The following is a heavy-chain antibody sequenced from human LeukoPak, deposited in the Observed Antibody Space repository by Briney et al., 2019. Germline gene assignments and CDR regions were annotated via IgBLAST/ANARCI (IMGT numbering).Heavy chain of an antibody. CDR3: ARGVDYYDSSGYQRVLDY. D-gene: IGHD3-22*01. Sequence: SETLSLTCTVSSGSISSGGYYWSWIRQHPGKGLEWIGYIYYSGSTYYNPSLKSRVTISVDTSKNQFSLKLSSVTAADTAVYYCARGVDYYDSSGYQRVLDYWGQGTLVTVSS. J-gene: IGHJ4*02. CDR2: IYYSGST. V-gene: IGHV4-31*03. CDR1: SGSISSGGYY.